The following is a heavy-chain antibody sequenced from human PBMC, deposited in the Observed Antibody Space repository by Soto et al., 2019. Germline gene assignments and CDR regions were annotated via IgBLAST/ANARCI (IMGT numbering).Heavy chain of an antibody. Sequence: GESLKISCKGSGYSFTSYWIGWVRQMPGKGREWMGIIYPGDSDTRYSPSFQGQVTISADKSISTAYLQWSSLKASDTAMYYGARLDSSSSYYYGMDVWGQGTTVTVSS. CDR3: ARLDSSSSYYYGMDV. V-gene: IGHV5-51*01. J-gene: IGHJ6*02. D-gene: IGHD6-6*01. CDR1: GYSFTSYW. CDR2: IYPGDSDT.